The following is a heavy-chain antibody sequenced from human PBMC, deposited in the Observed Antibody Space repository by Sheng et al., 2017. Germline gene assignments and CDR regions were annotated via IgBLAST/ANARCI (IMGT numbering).Heavy chain of an antibody. Sequence: EVQLVETGGGLTQPGESLTLSCAASGFTVSTNYMSWVRQAPGKGLEWVSMIYSGGMTYYADSVKGRFTISRDNSTNALYLQMDSLRADDTAVYFCARDTHSPLRFDWWGQGVLVTVSS. J-gene: IGHJ4*02. CDR3: ARDTHSPLRFDW. V-gene: IGHV3-53*02. CDR1: GFTVSTNY. CDR2: IYSGGMT. D-gene: IGHD3-9*01.